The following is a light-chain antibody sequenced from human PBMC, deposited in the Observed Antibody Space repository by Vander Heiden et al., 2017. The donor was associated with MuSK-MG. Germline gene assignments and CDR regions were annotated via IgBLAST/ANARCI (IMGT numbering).Light chain of an antibody. V-gene: IGKV1-5*01. J-gene: IGKJ3*01. CDR3: QQYNSYLFT. CDR1: QSISSW. Sequence: DIQMTHAPYPLSPSVGVRVTITCLASQSISSWLAWYQQKPGKAPKLLIYDASSLESGVPSRFSGSGSGTEFTLTISSLQPDDFATYYCQQYNSYLFTFGHGTKVDIK. CDR2: DAS.